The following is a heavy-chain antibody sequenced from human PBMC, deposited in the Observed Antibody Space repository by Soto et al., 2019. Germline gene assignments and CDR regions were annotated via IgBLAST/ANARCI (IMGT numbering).Heavy chain of an antibody. D-gene: IGHD7-27*01. CDR2: IYYSGNT. CDR1: GGSISNHD. CDR3: TRANWYSEY. Sequence: PXXTLSLGCTVCGGSISNHDWRWILQPPGKGLEWIGYIYYSGNTNYNPPLKSRVTMSVDTSKNQISLKLSSVTAADTAVYYCTRANWYSEYWGQGTLVTVSS. J-gene: IGHJ4*02. V-gene: IGHV4-59*11.